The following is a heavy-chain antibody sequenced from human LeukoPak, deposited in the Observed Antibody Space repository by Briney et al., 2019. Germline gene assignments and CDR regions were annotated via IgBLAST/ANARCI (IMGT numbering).Heavy chain of an antibody. Sequence: PSQTLSLTCTVSGGSISSGGYYWSWIRHHPGKGLEWIGYIYHTGSPYYNPSLKSRVTLSVDTSKNQFSLKLSSVTAADTAVYYCARGRGYYYDSSGTFDYWGQGTLVTVSS. CDR2: IYHTGSP. J-gene: IGHJ4*02. V-gene: IGHV4-31*03. D-gene: IGHD3-22*01. CDR3: ARGRGYYYDSSGTFDY. CDR1: GGSISSGGYY.